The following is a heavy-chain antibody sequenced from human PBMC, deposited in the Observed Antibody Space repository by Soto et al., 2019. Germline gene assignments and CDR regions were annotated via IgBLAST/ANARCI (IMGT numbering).Heavy chain of an antibody. Sequence: PSETLSLTGTVCGGSISSYYCSWIRQPPWKGLEWTGYIYYSGITNYNPSLKSRVTLSVDTSKNQFSLKLSSVTAADTAVYYCGRGRHSSGWWVQAYYYGMDVWGQGTKLTVSS. V-gene: IGHV4-59*01. CDR3: GRGRHSSGWWVQAYYYGMDV. J-gene: IGHJ6*02. CDR1: GGSISSYY. CDR2: IYYSGIT. D-gene: IGHD6-19*01.